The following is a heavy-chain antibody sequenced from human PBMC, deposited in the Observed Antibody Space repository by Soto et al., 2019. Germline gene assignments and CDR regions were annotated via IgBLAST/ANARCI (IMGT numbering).Heavy chain of an antibody. CDR2: MYPTGST. V-gene: IGHV4-38-2*02. Sequence: SETLSLTCTVSGYSISSGCYWGWIRQPPGKRLEWIGSMYPTGSTYYNPSLKSRVTMSVDTSNNEFSLKLTSVTAADTAVYHCVRDLNYGLYYFDYWGQGTLVTVS. D-gene: IGHD3-10*01. CDR1: GYSISSGCY. J-gene: IGHJ4*02. CDR3: VRDLNYGLYYFDY.